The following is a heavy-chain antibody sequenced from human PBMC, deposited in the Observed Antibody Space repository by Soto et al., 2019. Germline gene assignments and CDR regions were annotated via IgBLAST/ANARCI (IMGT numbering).Heavy chain of an antibody. CDR1: GFTFSSYA. CDR2: ISGSGGST. J-gene: IGHJ6*03. D-gene: IGHD2-15*01. Sequence: GGSLRLSCAASGFTFSSYAMSWVRQAPGKGLEWVSAISGSGGSTYYADSVKGRFTISRDNSKNTLYLQMNSLRAEDTAVYYCANTAIGGGYYYYYMDVWGKGTTVTVSS. V-gene: IGHV3-23*01. CDR3: ANTAIGGGYYYYYMDV.